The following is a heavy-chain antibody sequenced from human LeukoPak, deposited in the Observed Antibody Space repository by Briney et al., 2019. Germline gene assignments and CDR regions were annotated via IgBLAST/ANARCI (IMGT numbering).Heavy chain of an antibody. J-gene: IGHJ4*02. CDR3: ARAPYYYDSSGYLDY. V-gene: IGHV3-74*01. CDR2: INSDGSST. CDR1: GFTFRSYW. Sequence: GGSLRLSCAASGFTFRSYWMHWVRQAPGKGLVWVSRINSDGSSTSYADSVKGRFTISRDNAKNTLYLQMNSLRAEDTAVYYCARAPYYYDSSGYLDYWGQGTLVTVSS. D-gene: IGHD3-22*01.